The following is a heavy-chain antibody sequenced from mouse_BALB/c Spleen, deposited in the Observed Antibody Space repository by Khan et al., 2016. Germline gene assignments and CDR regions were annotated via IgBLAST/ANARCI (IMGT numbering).Heavy chain of an antibody. Sequence: EVELVESGGGLVQPGGSLKLSCAASGFTFSSYGMSWFRQTPDKRLELVATIKSNGGSTNYPESMKGRFTSSRDNAKNTLYLQMSSLKSEDTAMYYCARDLQFAYWGQGTLVTVSA. CDR1: GFTFSSYG. V-gene: IGHV5-6-3*01. J-gene: IGHJ3*01. CDR2: IKSNGGST. CDR3: ARDLQFAY.